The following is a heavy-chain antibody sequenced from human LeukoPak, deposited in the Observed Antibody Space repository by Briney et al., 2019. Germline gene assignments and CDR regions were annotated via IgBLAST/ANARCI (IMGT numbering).Heavy chain of an antibody. Sequence: SETLSLTCTVSGDSISSTNYYWGWIRQPPGKGLEWIGRIHYSGSTYYNPSLKSRVTISVDTSKNQFSLKLSSVTAADTAVYFCARSPRIYMIGTHAFDIWGQGTMVTVSS. D-gene: IGHD3-22*01. J-gene: IGHJ3*02. CDR2: IHYSGST. CDR3: ARSPRIYMIGTHAFDI. CDR1: GDSISSTNYY. V-gene: IGHV4-39*01.